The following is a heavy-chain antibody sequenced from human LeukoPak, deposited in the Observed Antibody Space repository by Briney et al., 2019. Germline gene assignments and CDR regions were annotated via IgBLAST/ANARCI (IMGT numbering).Heavy chain of an antibody. J-gene: IGHJ4*02. V-gene: IGHV4-59*01. Sequence: SETLSLTCTVSGGSFSSYYWTWIRQPPGKGLEWIGYIDHSGSTNYNPSLKSRVSISSDTSKNQFSLELSSVTAADPAVYYCARLKATVSIHAYFDSWGQGTLVTVSS. CDR1: GGSFSSYY. D-gene: IGHD4-17*01. CDR3: ARLKATVSIHAYFDS. CDR2: IDHSGST.